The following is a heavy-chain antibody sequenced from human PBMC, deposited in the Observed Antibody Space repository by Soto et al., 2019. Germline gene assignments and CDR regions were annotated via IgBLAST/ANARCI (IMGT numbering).Heavy chain of an antibody. CDR2: IIPILGIA. CDR1: GGTFSSYT. D-gene: IGHD3-16*01. CDR3: AREGVRGMDV. V-gene: IGHV1-69*04. J-gene: IGHJ6*02. Sequence: VKVSCKASGGTFSSYTISWVRQAPGQGLEWMGRIIPILGIANYAQKFQGRVTMTRNTSISTAYMELSSLRSEDTAVYYCAREGVRGMDVWGQGTTVTVSS.